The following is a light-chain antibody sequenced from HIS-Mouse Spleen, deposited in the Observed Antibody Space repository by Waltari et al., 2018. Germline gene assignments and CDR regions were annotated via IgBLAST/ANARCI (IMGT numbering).Light chain of an antibody. CDR3: CSYAGSSTWV. CDR2: EGS. Sequence: QSALTQPASVSGSPGQSITISCTGTSRYVGSSNFVPWYQQPPGKAPKLMIYEGSKRPSGVSNRFSGSKSGNTASLTISGLQAEDEADYYCCSYAGSSTWVFGGGTKLTVL. CDR1: SRYVGSSNF. V-gene: IGLV2-23*01. J-gene: IGLJ3*02.